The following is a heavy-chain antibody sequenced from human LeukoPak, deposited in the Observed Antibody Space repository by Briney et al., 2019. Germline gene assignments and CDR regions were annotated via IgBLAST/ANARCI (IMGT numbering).Heavy chain of an antibody. Sequence: PGGSLRLSCAASGFTFSSSAMSWVRQAPGKGLEWVSAISNNGGYTYYADSVQGRFTISRDNSKSTLCLQMNSLRGEDTAAYYCARELTIFGTVIQRYDAFDIWGQGTMVTVSS. D-gene: IGHD3-3*01. CDR1: GFTFSSSA. CDR3: ARELTIFGTVIQRYDAFDI. J-gene: IGHJ3*02. V-gene: IGHV3-23*01. CDR2: ISNNGGYT.